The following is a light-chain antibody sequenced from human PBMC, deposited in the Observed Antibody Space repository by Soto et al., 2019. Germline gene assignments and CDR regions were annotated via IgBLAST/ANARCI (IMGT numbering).Light chain of an antibody. CDR2: GAS. V-gene: IGKV3-15*01. CDR3: QQYDNWPPYT. CDR1: QSVSTN. J-gene: IGKJ2*01. Sequence: VMTQSPATLSVSPGERATLSCRASQSVSTNLAWYQQKPGQAPRLLIYGASTRATNIPATFRGSGSGKAFTLTISTLQSEDFAVYYCQQYDNWPPYTFGQGTKLEIK.